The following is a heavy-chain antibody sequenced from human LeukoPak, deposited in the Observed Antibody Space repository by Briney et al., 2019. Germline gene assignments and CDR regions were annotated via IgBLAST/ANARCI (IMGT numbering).Heavy chain of an antibody. Sequence: EASVKVSCKASGYTFTSYGISWVRQAPGQGLEWMGWISAYNGDTNYAQKLQGRVTMTTDTSTRTAYMELRSLRSDDTAVYYCARDLRAFRDGYKNSNYYLAYWGQGTLVTVSS. CDR3: ARDLRAFRDGYKNSNYYLAY. CDR2: ISAYNGDT. CDR1: GYTFTSYG. D-gene: IGHD5-24*01. V-gene: IGHV1-18*01. J-gene: IGHJ4*02.